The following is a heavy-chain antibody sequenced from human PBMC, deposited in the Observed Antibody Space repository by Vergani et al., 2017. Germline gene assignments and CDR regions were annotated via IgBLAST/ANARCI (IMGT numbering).Heavy chain of an antibody. CDR1: GGSINSHNYY. CDR3: ARDRGSGGYYDFDY. D-gene: IGHD1-26*01. CDR2: IHTSGST. V-gene: IGHV4-61*02. Sequence: QVQLQESGPGLVKPSQTLSLTCPVSGGSINSHNYYWSWLRQPAGKGLEWIGRIHTSGSTNYNPPLKSLVTMSEDTSKNQFSLNRTSGTAADTAVYYCARDRGSGGYYDFDYWGQGTLVTVSS. J-gene: IGHJ4*02.